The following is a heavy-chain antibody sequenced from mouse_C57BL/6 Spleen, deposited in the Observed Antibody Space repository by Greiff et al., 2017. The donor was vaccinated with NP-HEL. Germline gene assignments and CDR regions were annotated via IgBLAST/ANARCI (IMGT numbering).Heavy chain of an antibody. CDR1: GYTFTTYP. J-gene: IGHJ2*01. CDR3: ARGVYYGSSYDY. V-gene: IGHV1-47*01. Sequence: VNVVESGAELVKPGASVKMSCKASGYTFTTYPIEWMKQNHGKSLEWIGNFHPYNDDTKYNEKFKGKATLTVEKSSSTVYLELSRLTSDDSAVYYCARGVYYGSSYDYWGQGTTLTVSS. D-gene: IGHD1-1*01. CDR2: FHPYNDDT.